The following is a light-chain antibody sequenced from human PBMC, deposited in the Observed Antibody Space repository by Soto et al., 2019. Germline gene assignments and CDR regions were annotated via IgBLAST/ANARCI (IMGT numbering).Light chain of an antibody. V-gene: IGKV1-5*03. CDR2: KAS. CDR3: QQYNSYSWT. Sequence: DIQMTQSPSTLSASVGARVTITCRARQSISSWLAWYQQKPGKAPKLLIYKASSLESGVPSRFSGSGSGTEFTLTISSLQPDDFATYYCQQYNSYSWTFGQGTKVDI. CDR1: QSISSW. J-gene: IGKJ1*01.